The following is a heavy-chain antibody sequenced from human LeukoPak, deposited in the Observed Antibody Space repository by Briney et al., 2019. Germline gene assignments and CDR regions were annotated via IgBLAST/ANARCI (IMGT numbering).Heavy chain of an antibody. CDR1: GYSFTSYW. CDR3: ARLPTNSETYFDY. J-gene: IGHJ4*02. CDR2: IYPGDSHT. V-gene: IGHV5-51*01. Sequence: GESLKISCQASGYSFTSYWIGWVRQMPGKGLEWMGIIYPGDSHTRYSPSFQGQVTISAGKSISTAYLQWSSLKASDTAMYYCARLPTNSETYFDYWGQGTLVTVSS. D-gene: IGHD1-26*01.